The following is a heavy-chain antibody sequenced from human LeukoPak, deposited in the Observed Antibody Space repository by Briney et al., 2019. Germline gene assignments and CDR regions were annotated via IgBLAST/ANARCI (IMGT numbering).Heavy chain of an antibody. V-gene: IGHV4-34*01. CDR3: ARNSGYAVDY. J-gene: IGHJ4*02. Sequence: PSETLSLTCAVYGGSFSGYYWTWIRQPPGKGLEWIGEINHSGSTNYSPSLKSRVTISVDTSKNQFSLKLSSVTAADTAVYYCARNSGYAVDYWGQGTLVTVSS. CDR2: INHSGST. D-gene: IGHD5-12*01. CDR1: GGSFSGYY.